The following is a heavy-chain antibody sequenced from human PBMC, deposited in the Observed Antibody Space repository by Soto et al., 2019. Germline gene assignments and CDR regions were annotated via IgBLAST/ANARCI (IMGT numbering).Heavy chain of an antibody. J-gene: IGHJ4*02. CDR1: GFSFSSFA. CDR2: ISGSGRST. CDR3: ARDGAPTAPSTFDY. D-gene: IGHD2-21*02. V-gene: IGHV3-23*01. Sequence: GGSLRLSCAASGFSFSSFAMSWVRQAPEKGLEWATGISGSGRSTFYADSVKGRFTISRDNSKNTLYLQMNSLRAEDTAVYYCARDGAPTAPSTFDYWSQGALVTVSS.